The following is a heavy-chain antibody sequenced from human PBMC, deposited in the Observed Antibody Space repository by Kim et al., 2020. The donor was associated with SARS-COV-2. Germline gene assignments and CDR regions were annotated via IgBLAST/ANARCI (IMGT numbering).Heavy chain of an antibody. Sequence: SETLSLTCTVSTNSISSYYWTWFRQPAGKGLEWIGRVFSSGTTDYNPSLGSRVTVSLDTSRKQFSLKLTSVTAADTAVYYCARLNPLSAYRYLDHWGHGT. CDR2: VFSSGTT. V-gene: IGHV4-4*07. CDR3: ARLNPLSAYRYLDH. CDR1: TNSISSYY. D-gene: IGHD3-16*01. J-gene: IGHJ4*01.